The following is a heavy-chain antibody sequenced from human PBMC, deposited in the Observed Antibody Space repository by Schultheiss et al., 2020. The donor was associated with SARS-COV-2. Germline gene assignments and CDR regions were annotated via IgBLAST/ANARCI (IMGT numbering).Heavy chain of an antibody. D-gene: IGHD3-3*01. J-gene: IGHJ5*02. Sequence: GSLRLSCAASGFTFSSYAMSWVRQAPGKGLEWVSYISSSSSYTNYADSVKGRFTISRDNAKNSLYLQMNSLRAEDTAVYYCARDWSLNYDFWSGYSNWFDPWGQGTLVTVSS. CDR1: GFTFSSYA. CDR3: ARDWSLNYDFWSGYSNWFDP. V-gene: IGHV3-21*05. CDR2: ISSSSSYT.